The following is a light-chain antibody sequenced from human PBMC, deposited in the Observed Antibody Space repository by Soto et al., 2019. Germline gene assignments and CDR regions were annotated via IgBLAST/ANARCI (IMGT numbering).Light chain of an antibody. J-gene: IGKJ1*01. V-gene: IGKV4-1*01. Sequence: DIVMTQSPDSLAVSLGERATINCKSSQSVLYTYDSKSYLAWYQQKPGQPPKLLIYWASTRESGVPDRFSGSGSGTNFTLTINSLQAEDVAVYYCLQYYSTPETFGQGTKVEIK. CDR2: WAS. CDR1: QSVLYTYDSKSY. CDR3: LQYYSTPET.